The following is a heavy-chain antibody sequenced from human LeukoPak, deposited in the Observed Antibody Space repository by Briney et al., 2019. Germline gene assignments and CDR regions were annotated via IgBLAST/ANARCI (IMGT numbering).Heavy chain of an antibody. Sequence: ASVKVSCKASGYTFIGYFLHWVRQAPGQGLEWMGWIDPNSGNTNRPQKFQGRVTMTRHTSLTTAYMELSSLRSHATAVYYCATSLDLDVWGQGTTVTVSS. CDR2: IDPNSGNT. CDR3: ATSLDLDV. V-gene: IGHV1-2*02. CDR1: GYTFIGYF. J-gene: IGHJ6*02.